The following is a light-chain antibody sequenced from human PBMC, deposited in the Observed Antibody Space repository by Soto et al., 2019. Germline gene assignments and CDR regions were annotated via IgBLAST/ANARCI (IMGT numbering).Light chain of an antibody. Sequence: DIQLTPPPPTLSASVGDRVTITFRASQSINNYLAWYKQKPGKAPXXLIYKASTLESGVPSTFSGSGSGTDFTLTLRRLEPEDFAVDYCQQYRSSGTFCPVTKGDIK. J-gene: IGKJ1*01. CDR2: KAS. CDR3: QQYRSSGT. CDR1: QSINNY. V-gene: IGKV1-5*03.